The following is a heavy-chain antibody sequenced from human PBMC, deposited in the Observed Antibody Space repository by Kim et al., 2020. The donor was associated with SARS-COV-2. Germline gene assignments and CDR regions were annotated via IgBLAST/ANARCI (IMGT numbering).Heavy chain of an antibody. CDR2: ISGSGGST. D-gene: IGHD2-15*01. CDR3: ATDFYWDNSGAGEFDM. CDR1: GFTFSSFA. Sequence: GGSLRLSCAASGFTFSSFAMNWVRQAPGKGLEWVSGISGSGGSTYYADSVKGRFTFSRDNSKNTLYLQMNSLRAEDTAVYYCATDFYWDNSGAGEFDMWG. V-gene: IGHV3-23*01. J-gene: IGHJ3*02.